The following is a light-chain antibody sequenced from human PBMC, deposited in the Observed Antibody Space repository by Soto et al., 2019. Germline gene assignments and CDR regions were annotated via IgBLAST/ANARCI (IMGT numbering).Light chain of an antibody. CDR1: ENVFGS. CDR2: DAS. Sequence: EIVLTQSPATLSLSPGERATLSCRASENVFGSLAWFQQKPGQAPRLLFFDASTRATGIPARFSCSGSGTDFTLTVSSLEPEDVATYYCQQRNSWPLTFGGGTKVEIK. V-gene: IGKV3-11*01. J-gene: IGKJ4*01. CDR3: QQRNSWPLT.